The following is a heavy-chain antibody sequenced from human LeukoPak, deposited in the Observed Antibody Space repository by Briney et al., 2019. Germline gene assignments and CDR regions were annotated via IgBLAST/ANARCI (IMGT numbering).Heavy chain of an antibody. CDR2: ISGSGGST. D-gene: IGHD5-24*01. CDR3: ASRSSPVRWVYYFDY. V-gene: IGHV3-23*01. CDR1: GFTFSSYA. Sequence: GGSLRLSCTASGFTFSSYAMSWVRQAPGKGLEWVSAISGSGGSTYYADSVKGRFTISRDNSKNTLYLQMNSLRAEDTAVYYCASRSSPVRWVYYFDYWGQGTLVTVSS. J-gene: IGHJ4*02.